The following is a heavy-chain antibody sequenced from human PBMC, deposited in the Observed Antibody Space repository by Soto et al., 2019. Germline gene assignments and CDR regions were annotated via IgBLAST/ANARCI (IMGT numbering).Heavy chain of an antibody. D-gene: IGHD6-19*01. V-gene: IGHV3-30*18. Sequence: QVQLVESGGGVVQPGRSLRLSCAASGFSFNNYGMYWVRQAPGKGLEWVASTSYDGSNKYYADSVKGRFTISRDNSQNTLYLQMNSLRADDTAVYYCAKPAHYSSDWSRGVDYWGQGALVTVSS. CDR3: AKPAHYSSDWSRGVDY. CDR1: GFSFNNYG. J-gene: IGHJ4*02. CDR2: TSYDGSNK.